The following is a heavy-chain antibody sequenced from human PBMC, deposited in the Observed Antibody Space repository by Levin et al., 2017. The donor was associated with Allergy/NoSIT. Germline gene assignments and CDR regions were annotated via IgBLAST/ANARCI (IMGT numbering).Heavy chain of an antibody. Sequence: GSLRLSCTVSGGSISSSSYYWGWIRQPPGTGLEWIGNIYNSGSTYYNPSLKSRVTISVDTSKNQFSLKLSSVTAADAAVYYCARDQGYCTSSSCHGMAFDIWGQGTVVTVSS. CDR2: IYNSGST. D-gene: IGHD2-2*01. V-gene: IGHV4-39*02. CDR3: ARDQGYCTSSSCHGMAFDI. J-gene: IGHJ3*02. CDR1: GGSISSSSYY.